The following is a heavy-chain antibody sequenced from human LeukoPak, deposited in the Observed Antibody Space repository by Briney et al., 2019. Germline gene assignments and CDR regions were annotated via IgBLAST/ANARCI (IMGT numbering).Heavy chain of an antibody. D-gene: IGHD6-19*01. CDR3: ARSSGSGWYEY. Sequence: GESLKISCKGSGYKFSNYWIGWVRQMPGKGLEWMGIIYPGDSDTRYSPSFQGQVTISADKSISTAYLQWSSLKASDAAMYYCARSSGSGWYEYWGQGTLVTVSS. J-gene: IGHJ4*02. CDR2: IYPGDSDT. V-gene: IGHV5-51*01. CDR1: GYKFSNYW.